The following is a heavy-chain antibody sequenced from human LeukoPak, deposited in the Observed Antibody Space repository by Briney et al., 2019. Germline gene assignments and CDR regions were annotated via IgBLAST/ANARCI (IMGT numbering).Heavy chain of an antibody. V-gene: IGHV3-23*01. Sequence: GGSPRLSCAASGFTFSSYAMSWVRQAPGKGLEWVSAISGSGGSTYYADSVKGRFTISRDNSKNTLYLQMNSLRAEDTAVYYCAKGTRPFKPAEYLQHWGQGTLVTVSS. J-gene: IGHJ1*01. CDR3: AKGTRPFKPAEYLQH. CDR2: ISGSGGST. CDR1: GFTFSSYA.